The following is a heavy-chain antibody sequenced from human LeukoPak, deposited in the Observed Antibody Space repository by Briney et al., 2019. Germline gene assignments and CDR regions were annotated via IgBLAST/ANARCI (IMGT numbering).Heavy chain of an antibody. J-gene: IGHJ4*02. CDR3: ARDGSSSWLYYFDY. Sequence: PGGSLRLSCAASGFTVSSNYMSWVRQAPGKGLEWVSYISSSSSTIYYADSVKGRFTISRDNAKNSLYLQMNSLRAEDTAVYYCARDGSSSWLYYFDYWGQGTLVTVSS. CDR2: ISSSSSTI. V-gene: IGHV3-48*01. CDR1: GFTVSSNY. D-gene: IGHD6-13*01.